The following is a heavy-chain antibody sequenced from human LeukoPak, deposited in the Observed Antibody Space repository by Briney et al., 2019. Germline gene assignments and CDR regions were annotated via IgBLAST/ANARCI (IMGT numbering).Heavy chain of an antibody. D-gene: IGHD1-26*01. CDR1: GGTFSSYA. CDR3: ARGGSGSYFPTVDPVDY. CDR2: IIPIFGTA. Sequence: VASVKVSCKASGGTFSSYAISWVQQAPGQGLEWMGGIIPIFGTANYAQKFQGRVTITADESTSTAYMELSSLRSEDTAVYYCARGGSGSYFPTVDPVDYWGQGTLVTVSS. J-gene: IGHJ4*02. V-gene: IGHV1-69*13.